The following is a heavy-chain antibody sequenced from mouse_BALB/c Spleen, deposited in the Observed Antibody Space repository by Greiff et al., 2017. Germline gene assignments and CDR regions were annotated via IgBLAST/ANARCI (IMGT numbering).Heavy chain of an antibody. D-gene: IGHD2-1*01. CDR2: IYHGSGNT. V-gene: IGHV1-77*01. J-gene: IGHJ3*01. Sequence: QVQLQQSGAELARPGASVKLSCKASGYTFTDYYINWVKQRTGQGLEWIGEIYHGSGNTYDNEKFKGKATLTADKSSSTAYMQLSSLTSEDSAVYFYARDGNSLAYWGQGTLVTVSA. CDR3: ARDGNSLAY. CDR1: GYTFTDYY.